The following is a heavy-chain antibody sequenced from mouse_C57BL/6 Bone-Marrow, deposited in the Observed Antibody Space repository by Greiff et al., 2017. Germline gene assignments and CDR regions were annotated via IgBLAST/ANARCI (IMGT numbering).Heavy chain of an antibody. D-gene: IGHD1-1*01. Sequence: QVQLQQSGAELVRPGASVTLFCKASGYTFTDYEMHWVKQTPVHGLEWIGAIDPETGGTAYNQKFKGKAILTADKSSSTAYMELRSLTSEDSAVYYCTRDAGFITTVVGAMDYWGQGTSVTVSS. V-gene: IGHV1-15*01. CDR1: GYTFTDYE. CDR3: TRDAGFITTVVGAMDY. J-gene: IGHJ4*01. CDR2: IDPETGGT.